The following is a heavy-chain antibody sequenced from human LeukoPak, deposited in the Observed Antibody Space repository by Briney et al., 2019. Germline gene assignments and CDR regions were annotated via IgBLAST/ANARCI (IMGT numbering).Heavy chain of an antibody. V-gene: IGHV1-69*01. CDR3: ASGGSGTTYYYMDV. CDR2: IIPIFGTA. D-gene: IGHD1-1*01. J-gene: IGHJ6*03. CDR1: GGTFSSYA. Sequence: SVKVSCKASGGTFSSYAISWVRQAPGQGLEWMGGIIPIFGTANYAQKFQGRVTITADESTSTAHMELSSLRSEDTAVYYCASGGSGTTYYYMDVWGKGTTVTVSS.